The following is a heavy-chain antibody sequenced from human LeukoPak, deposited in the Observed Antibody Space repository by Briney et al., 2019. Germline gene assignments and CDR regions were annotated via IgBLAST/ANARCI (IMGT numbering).Heavy chain of an antibody. CDR2: IHTSGST. V-gene: IGHV4-4*07. CDR3: ARDDGQWVDPPGGYYYYGMDV. Sequence: SETLSLTCTVSGDSISFYYWSWIRQPAGKGLEWIGRIHTSGSTNYNPSLKSRVTMSVDTSKNQFSLKLGSVTAADTAVYYCARDDGQWVDPPGGYYYYGMDVWGQGTTVTVSS. J-gene: IGHJ6*02. D-gene: IGHD6-19*01. CDR1: GDSISFYY.